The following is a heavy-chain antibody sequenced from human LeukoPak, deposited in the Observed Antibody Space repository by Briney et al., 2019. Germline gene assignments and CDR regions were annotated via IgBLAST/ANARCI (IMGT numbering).Heavy chain of an antibody. Sequence: PGGSLRLSCAASGFTFSSYAMHWVRQAPGKGLEWVSIIYSSDYMYYADSVKGRFTISRDNSKNTLYLQMNSLRVEDSAVYYCATERPDSRVLDYWGQGLVVTVSS. CDR3: ATERPDSRVLDY. CDR1: GFTFSSYA. V-gene: IGHV3-66*01. D-gene: IGHD3-10*01. CDR2: IYSSDYM. J-gene: IGHJ4*02.